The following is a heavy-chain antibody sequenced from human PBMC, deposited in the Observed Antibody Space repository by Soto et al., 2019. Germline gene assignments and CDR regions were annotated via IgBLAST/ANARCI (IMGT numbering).Heavy chain of an antibody. CDR3: ARDGRPTYYDFWSGYLYYFDY. V-gene: IGHV1-46*01. Sequence: ASVKVSCKASGYTFTSYYIHWVRQAPGQGLEWMGIINPSGGSTSYAQKFQGRVTMTRDTSTSTVYMELSSLRSEDTAVYYCARDGRPTYYDFWSGYLYYFDYWGQGTLVTVSS. CDR1: GYTFTSYY. D-gene: IGHD3-3*01. CDR2: INPSGGST. J-gene: IGHJ4*02.